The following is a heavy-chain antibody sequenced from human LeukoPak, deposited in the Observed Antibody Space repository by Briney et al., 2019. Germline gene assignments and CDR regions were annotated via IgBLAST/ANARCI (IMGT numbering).Heavy chain of an antibody. J-gene: IGHJ6*02. Sequence: GGSLRLSCAASGFTFSSYSMNWVRQAPGKGLEWVSSISSSSSYIYYADSVKGRFTISRDNAKNSLYLQMNSLRAEDTAVYSCARDCSGGSYYSGWGYYYGMDVWGHGTTVTVSS. D-gene: IGHD2-15*01. CDR1: GFTFSSYS. CDR3: ARDCSGGSYYSGWGYYYGMDV. V-gene: IGHV3-21*01. CDR2: ISSSSSYI.